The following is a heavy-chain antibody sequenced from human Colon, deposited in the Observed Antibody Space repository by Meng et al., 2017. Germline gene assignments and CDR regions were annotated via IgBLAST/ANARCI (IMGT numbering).Heavy chain of an antibody. Sequence: SETLSLTCTVSGGSISSGGYYWSWIRQHPGKGLEWIGYIYYSGSTYYNPSLKSLVTIAVDTSKNQFSLKLRSVTAADTAVYYCARDSGGIGTHYSYFDLWGRGTLVTVSS. CDR1: GGSISSGGYY. D-gene: IGHD2-15*01. V-gene: IGHV4-31*01. CDR2: IYYSGST. J-gene: IGHJ2*01. CDR3: ARDSGGIGTHYSYFDL.